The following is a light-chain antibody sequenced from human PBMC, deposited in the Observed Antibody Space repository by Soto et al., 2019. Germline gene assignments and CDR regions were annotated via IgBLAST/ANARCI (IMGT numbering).Light chain of an antibody. CDR2: EVG. CDR1: SIDVGAYNY. CDR3: SSYTARGTRV. Sequence: QSALTQFASVSGSPGQSFTLSCTGTSIDVGAYNYVSWYQQHPDKAPKLLIYEVGNRPSGVSFRFSGSKSGNTASLTISGLQAEDEADYYCSSYTARGTRVFGTGTKLTVL. J-gene: IGLJ1*01. V-gene: IGLV2-14*01.